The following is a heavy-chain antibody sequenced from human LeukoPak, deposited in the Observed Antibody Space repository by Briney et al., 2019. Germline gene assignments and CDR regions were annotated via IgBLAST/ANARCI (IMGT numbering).Heavy chain of an antibody. Sequence: PGGSLRLSCAASGFTFSSYEMNWVRQAPGKGLEWVSYISSSRSSIYYADSVKGRFTISRDNAKNSLYLQMNSLRAEDTAVYYCARECHMVRGVTLYYYYYYMDVWGKGTTVTVSS. D-gene: IGHD3-10*01. V-gene: IGHV3-21*05. J-gene: IGHJ6*03. CDR2: ISSSRSSI. CDR1: GFTFSSYE. CDR3: ARECHMVRGVTLYYYYYYMDV.